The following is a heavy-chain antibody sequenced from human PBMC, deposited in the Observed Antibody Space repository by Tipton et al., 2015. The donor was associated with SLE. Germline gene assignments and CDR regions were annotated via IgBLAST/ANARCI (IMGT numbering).Heavy chain of an antibody. V-gene: IGHV4-39*02. CDR2: ITNNGNT. Sequence: GLVKPSETLSLTCSVSGGSISGTNYYWDWIRQPPGKGPEWIGRITNNGNTYYIPSLQSRVTMSVDTSKNHFSLKLSSVTATDTAVYFCARDLRGRTYSTLDDAFDIWGQGTMVTVSS. CDR3: ARDLRGRTYSTLDDAFDI. J-gene: IGHJ3*02. D-gene: IGHD1-26*01. CDR1: GGSISGTNYY.